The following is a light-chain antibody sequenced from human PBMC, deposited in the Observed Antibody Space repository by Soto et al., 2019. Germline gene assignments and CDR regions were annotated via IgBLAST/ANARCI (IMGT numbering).Light chain of an antibody. J-gene: IGKJ2*01. CDR1: QSVSSN. Sequence: EIVMTQPPATLSVSPGERATLSCRASQSVSSNFAWYQQKPGQAPRLLIYGASTRATGIPARFSGSGSATEFLLNGRGLQPQVFAVYYRRRHNNWPPHTFCVGSKLEIK. CDR3: RRHNNWPPHT. CDR2: GAS. V-gene: IGKV3-15*01.